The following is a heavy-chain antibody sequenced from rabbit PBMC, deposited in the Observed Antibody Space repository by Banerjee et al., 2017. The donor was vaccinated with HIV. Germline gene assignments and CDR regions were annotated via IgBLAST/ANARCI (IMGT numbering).Heavy chain of an antibody. D-gene: IGHD1-1*01. Sequence: EESGGDLVKPGGSLKLSCKASGFDFSSYYMNWVRQAPGKGLEWIGIIYAGKGSTDYASWVNGRFTISSDNAQNTVDLQMNSLTAADTATYFCARGGYASSSGYYDDWLDLWGPGTLVTVS. J-gene: IGHJ5*01. V-gene: IGHV1S7*01. CDR1: GFDFSSYY. CDR3: ARGGYASSSGYYDDWLDL. CDR2: IYAGKGST.